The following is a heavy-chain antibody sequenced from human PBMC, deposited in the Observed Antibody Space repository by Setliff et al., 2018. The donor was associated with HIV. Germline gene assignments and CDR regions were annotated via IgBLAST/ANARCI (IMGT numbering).Heavy chain of an antibody. Sequence: GGSLRLSCAASGFTFSTYGLHWVRQAPGKGLDWVASISSDGINDYYPDSVKGRVTISRDNSKNVLYLQMTSLRSDDAAVYFCARDSWAPGAYDGAIDYWGQGTLVTVSS. CDR2: ISSDGIND. CDR3: ARDSWAPGAYDGAIDY. J-gene: IGHJ4*02. CDR1: GFTFSTYG. D-gene: IGHD5-12*01. V-gene: IGHV3-30*04.